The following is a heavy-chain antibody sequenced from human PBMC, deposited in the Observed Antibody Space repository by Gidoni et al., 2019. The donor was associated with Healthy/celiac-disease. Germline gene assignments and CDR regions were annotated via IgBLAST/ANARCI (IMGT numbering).Heavy chain of an antibody. V-gene: IGHV4-59*01. J-gene: IGHJ4*02. D-gene: IGHD3-22*01. CDR1: GGSISSYS. Sequence: QVQLQESGPGLVKPSETLSLTCTVSGGSISSYSCSWIRQPPGKGLEWIGYIYYSGSTNYNPSLKSRVTISVDTSKNQFSLKLSSVTAADTAVYYCARVSPGKVWDSSGYYDYWGQGTLVTVSS. CDR2: IYYSGST. CDR3: ARVSPGKVWDSSGYYDY.